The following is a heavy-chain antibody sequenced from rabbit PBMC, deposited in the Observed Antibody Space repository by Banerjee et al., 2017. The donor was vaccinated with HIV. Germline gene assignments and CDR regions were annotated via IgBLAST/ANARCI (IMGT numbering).Heavy chain of an antibody. CDR1: GIDFSSYYR. D-gene: IGHD8-1*01. Sequence: QQQLEESGGGLVKPGGTLTLTCKASGIDFSSYYRMCWVRQAPGRGLELIACIYAGSSGTTYYASWAKGRFTISKTSSTTVTLQMTSLTAADTATYFCVRAGVYAGSSSYTGFDFNLWGPGTLVTVS. CDR3: VRAGVYAGSSSYTGFDFNL. J-gene: IGHJ4*01. V-gene: IGHV1S45*01. CDR2: IYAGSSGTT.